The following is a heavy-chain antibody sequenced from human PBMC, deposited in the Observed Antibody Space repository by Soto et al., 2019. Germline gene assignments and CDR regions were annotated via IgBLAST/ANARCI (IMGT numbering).Heavy chain of an antibody. CDR1: GFTIISYY. Sequence: PSETLSLTSTVSGFTIISYYWSWIRQPPGKGLEWIGYIYYSGSTNYNPSLKSRVTISVDTSKNQFSLKLSSVTAADTAVYYCARCSGPTEDYYYGMDVWGQGTTVTVSS. CDR2: IYYSGST. D-gene: IGHD3-10*02. J-gene: IGHJ6*02. V-gene: IGHV4-59*01. CDR3: ARCSGPTEDYYYGMDV.